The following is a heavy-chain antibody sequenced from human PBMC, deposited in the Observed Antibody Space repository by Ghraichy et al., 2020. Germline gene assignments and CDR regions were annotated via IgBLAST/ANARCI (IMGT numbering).Heavy chain of an antibody. Sequence: GESLNISCAASGFTFDDYGMSWVRQAPGKGLEWVSGINWNGGSTGYADSVKGRFTISRDNAKNSLYLQMNSLRAEDTALYYCARAWRLAYCGGDCYWSAFDIWGQGTMVTVSS. V-gene: IGHV3-20*04. J-gene: IGHJ3*02. CDR2: INWNGGST. CDR3: ARAWRLAYCGGDCYWSAFDI. D-gene: IGHD2-21*02. CDR1: GFTFDDYG.